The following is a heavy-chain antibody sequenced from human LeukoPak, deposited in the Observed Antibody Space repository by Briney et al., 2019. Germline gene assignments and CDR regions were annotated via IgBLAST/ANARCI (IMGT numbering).Heavy chain of an antibody. CDR3: AGASFSCSGGSCYPDAFDI. CDR2: IYTSEST. V-gene: IGHV4-4*07. CDR1: GGSLSSYY. D-gene: IGHD2-15*01. J-gene: IGHJ3*02. Sequence: SESLSLTCTVSGGSLSSYYWSWIRQPAGKGLDWMGRIYTSESTNYNPPPKSRLTISVETPKNHFSLQQTSVTAADTAVYYCAGASFSCSGGSCYPDAFDIWGQGTMVTVSS.